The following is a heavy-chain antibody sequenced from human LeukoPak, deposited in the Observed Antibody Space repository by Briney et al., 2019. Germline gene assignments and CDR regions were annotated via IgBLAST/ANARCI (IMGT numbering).Heavy chain of an antibody. CDR1: GGSFSGYY. D-gene: IGHD3-16*01. CDR3: AIKRGGLFDY. J-gene: IGHJ4*02. V-gene: IGHV4-34*01. Sequence: PSETLSLTCAVYGGSFSGYYWSWIRQPPGKGLEWIGEINHSGSTNHNPSLKSRVTISVDTSKNQFSLKLSSVTAADTAVYYCAIKRGGLFDYWGQGTLVTVSS. CDR2: INHSGST.